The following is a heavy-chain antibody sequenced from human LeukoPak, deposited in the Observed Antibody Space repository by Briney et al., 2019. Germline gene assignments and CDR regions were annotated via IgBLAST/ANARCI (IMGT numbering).Heavy chain of an antibody. J-gene: IGHJ4*02. CDR2: INHSEST. V-gene: IGHV4-34*01. D-gene: IGHD6-19*01. CDR1: GGSFSGYY. CDR3: ARGLAGYSSGWRRPYFDY. Sequence: SETLSLTCAVYGGSFSGYYWSWIRQPPGKGLEWIGEINHSESTNYNPPLKSRVTISIATSKNQFSLKLSSVTAADTAVYYCARGLAGYSSGWRRPYFDYWGQGTLVIVSS.